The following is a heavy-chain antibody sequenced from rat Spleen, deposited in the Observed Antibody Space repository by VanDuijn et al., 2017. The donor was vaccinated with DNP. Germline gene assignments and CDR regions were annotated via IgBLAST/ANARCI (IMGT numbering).Heavy chain of an antibody. CDR2: ITYDGSKT. J-gene: IGHJ3*01. CDR1: GFTFSDYN. D-gene: IGHD1-11*01. CDR3: AHSDGSYGFAY. V-gene: IGHV5S10*01. Sequence: EVQLVESGGGLVQSGRSLKVSCAASGFTFSDYNMAWVRQAPKKSLEWVATITYDGSKTYYRDSVKGRFTVSRDDAMNTLFLQMDSLRSDDTATYYCAHSDGSYGFAYWGQGTRVTVSS.